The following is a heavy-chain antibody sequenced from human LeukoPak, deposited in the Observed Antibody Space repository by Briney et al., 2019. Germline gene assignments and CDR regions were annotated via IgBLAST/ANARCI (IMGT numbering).Heavy chain of an antibody. J-gene: IGHJ4*02. Sequence: ESSVTVSCKASGGTFSSYAISWVRQAPGQGLEWMGGIIPIFGTANYAQKFQGRVTITADESTSTAYMELSSLRSEDTAVYYCASPPTKRYCSSTSCPLGYWGQGTLVTVSS. CDR3: ASPPTKRYCSSTSCPLGY. CDR1: GGTFSSYA. CDR2: IIPIFGTA. V-gene: IGHV1-69*13. D-gene: IGHD2-2*01.